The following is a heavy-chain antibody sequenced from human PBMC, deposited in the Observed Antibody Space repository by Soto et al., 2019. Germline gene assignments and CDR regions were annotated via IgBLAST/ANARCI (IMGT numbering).Heavy chain of an antibody. CDR1: GFTFSSYA. CDR2: IYSGGST. CDR3: ADLYGVDV. V-gene: IGHV3-66*01. J-gene: IGHJ6*02. Sequence: LRLSCTASGFTFSSYAMNWVRQAPGKGLEWVSVIYSGGSTYYADSVKGRFTISRDNSKNTRYLQMNSVRAEDTAVYDCADLYGVDVWGQGTTVTVSS.